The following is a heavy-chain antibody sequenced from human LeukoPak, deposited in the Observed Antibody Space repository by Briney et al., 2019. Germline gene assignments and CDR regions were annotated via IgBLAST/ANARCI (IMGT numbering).Heavy chain of an antibody. CDR1: GGSTINYF. J-gene: IGHJ4*02. D-gene: IGHD3-10*01. CDR3: ARAEGSGSGAYILDY. Sequence: PSESLSLTCTVSGGSTINYFRSWIRQPAGKGLEWIGHIYTSGTTHYNPSLKNRVTISLDTSKSQFSLQLNSVAAADTAVYYCARAEGSGSGAYILDYWGQGILVTVSS. V-gene: IGHV4-4*07. CDR2: IYTSGTT.